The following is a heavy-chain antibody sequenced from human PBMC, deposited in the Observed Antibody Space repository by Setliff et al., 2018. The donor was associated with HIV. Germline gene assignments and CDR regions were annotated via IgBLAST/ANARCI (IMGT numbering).Heavy chain of an antibody. J-gene: IGHJ5*02. CDR1: GYTFSTYG. CDR2: ISAYNGNT. CDR3: ARVPSDYPKGWFDP. V-gene: IGHV1-18*01. Sequence: ASVKVSCKASGYTFSTYGISWVRQAPGQGLEWMGWISAYNGNTNYAQKLQGRVTVTTDTSTSTAYMELRSLRSDDTAVYYCARVPSDYPKGWFDPWGQGTLVTVSS. D-gene: IGHD3-10*01.